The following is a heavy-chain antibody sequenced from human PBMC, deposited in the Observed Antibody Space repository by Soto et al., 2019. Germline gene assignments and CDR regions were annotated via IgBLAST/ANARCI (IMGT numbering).Heavy chain of an antibody. J-gene: IGHJ4*02. Sequence: GASVKVSCKASGYTFTSYGISWVRQAPGQGLEWMGWISAYSGSTYYADSVKGRFTISRDNSKNTLYLQMNSLRAEDTAVYYCAKDEGPYSSGWYWYWGQGTLVTVSS. CDR1: GYTFTSYG. D-gene: IGHD6-19*01. CDR3: AKDEGPYSSGWYWY. CDR2: ISAYSGST. V-gene: IGHV1-18*01.